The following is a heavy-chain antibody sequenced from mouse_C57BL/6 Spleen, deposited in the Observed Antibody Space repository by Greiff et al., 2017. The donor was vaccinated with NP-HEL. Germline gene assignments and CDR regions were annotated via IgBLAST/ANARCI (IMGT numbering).Heavy chain of an antibody. J-gene: IGHJ3*01. Sequence: QVQLQQPGAELVRPGTSVKLSCKASGYTFTSYWMHWVKQRPGQGLEWIGVIDPSDSYTNYNQKFKGKATLTVDTSSSTAYMQLSSLTSEDSAVYYCARGGYGSTKGGFADWGQGTLVTVSA. CDR3: ARGGYGSTKGGFAD. D-gene: IGHD1-1*01. CDR2: IDPSDSYT. CDR1: GYTFTSYW. V-gene: IGHV1-59*01.